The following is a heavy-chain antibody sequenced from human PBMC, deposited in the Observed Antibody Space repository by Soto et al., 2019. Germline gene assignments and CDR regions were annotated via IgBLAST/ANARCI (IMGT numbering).Heavy chain of an antibody. D-gene: IGHD6-19*01. CDR2: ISAYNGNT. CDR3: ARAVAVPADFDY. V-gene: IGHV1-18*01. Sequence: ASVNVSCKTSGYTNTIYGISWVRQAPGQGLEWMGWISAYNGNTNYAQKLQGRVTITTDTSTSTAYMELSSLRSEDTAVYYCARAVAVPADFDYWGQGTLVTVSS. J-gene: IGHJ4*02. CDR1: GYTNTIYG.